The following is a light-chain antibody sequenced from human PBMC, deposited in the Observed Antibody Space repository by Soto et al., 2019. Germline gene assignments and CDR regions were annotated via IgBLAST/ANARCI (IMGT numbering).Light chain of an antibody. CDR1: TSNIGSNY. J-gene: IGLJ1*01. CDR3: ATWDDSLNGFYV. CDR2: RNN. V-gene: IGLV1-47*01. Sequence: QSALTQPPSASGTPGQGVTSSCSGSTSNIGSNYVYWYQQLPGTAPKLLFYRNNQRPSGVPDRFSGSKSGTSASLAISGLRSDDEADYFCATWDDSLNGFYVFGTGTKVTVL.